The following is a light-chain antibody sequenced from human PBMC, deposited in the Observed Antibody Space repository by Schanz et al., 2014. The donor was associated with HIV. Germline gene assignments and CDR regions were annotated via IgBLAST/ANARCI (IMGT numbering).Light chain of an antibody. Sequence: EIVLTQSPGTLSLSPGERATLSCRASQSVSSSYLAWYQQKPGQAPRLLIFHSSRRATGIPDRFSGSGSGTDFTLSISRLEPEDFAVYYCQQYGNSLTFGGGTKVEVK. CDR3: QQYGNSLT. V-gene: IGKV3-20*01. CDR2: HSS. CDR1: QSVSSSY. J-gene: IGKJ4*01.